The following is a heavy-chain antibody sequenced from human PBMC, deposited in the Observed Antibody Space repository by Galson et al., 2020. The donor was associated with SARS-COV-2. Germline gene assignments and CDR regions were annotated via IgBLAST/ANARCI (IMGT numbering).Heavy chain of an antibody. V-gene: IGHV5-51*01. CDR3: ATSFASQNDAFNI. J-gene: IGHJ3*02. Sequence: GESLKISCKGSGYSFPNYWVGWVRQMPGKGLEWMGIIYPGDSNTRTSPSFQGHGIISVDKSISTAYLQWRSLKSSDTAIYYWATSFASQNDAFNIWGQGTMVTVSS. CDR2: IYPGDSNT. CDR1: GYSFPNYW. D-gene: IGHD6-6*01.